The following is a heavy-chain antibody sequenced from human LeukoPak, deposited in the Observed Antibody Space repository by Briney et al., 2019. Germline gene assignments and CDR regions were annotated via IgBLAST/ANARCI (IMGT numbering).Heavy chain of an antibody. CDR3: AKDQCTNGVCYTHDASDI. CDR1: GFIFSDHN. J-gene: IGHJ3*02. Sequence: KTGGSLRLSCAASGFIFSDHNMNWVRQAPGKGLEWVSSISTSGDYIYYRDSVKGRFIISRDSSKQAVYLQMSSLRAEDTAVYYCAKDQCTNGVCYTHDASDIWGQGTMVTVSS. CDR2: ISTSGDYI. V-gene: IGHV3-21*01. D-gene: IGHD2-8*01.